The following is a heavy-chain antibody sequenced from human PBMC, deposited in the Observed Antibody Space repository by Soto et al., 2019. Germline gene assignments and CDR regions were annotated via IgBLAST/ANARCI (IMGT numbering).Heavy chain of an antibody. Sequence: ASVKVSCKASGYTFTGYYMHCVRQAPGQGLEWMGWINPNSGGTNYAQKFQGRVTMTRDTSISTAYMELSRLRSDDTAVYYCARVLGYCSSTSCYEYFQHWGQGTLVTVSS. J-gene: IGHJ1*01. V-gene: IGHV1-2*02. CDR2: INPNSGGT. CDR3: ARVLGYCSSTSCYEYFQH. CDR1: GYTFTGYY. D-gene: IGHD2-2*01.